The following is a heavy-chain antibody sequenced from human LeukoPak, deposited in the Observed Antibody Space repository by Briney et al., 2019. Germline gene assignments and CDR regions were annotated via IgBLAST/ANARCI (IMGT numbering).Heavy chain of an antibody. CDR2: IIPIFGTA. CDR1: GGTFSSYA. CDR3: GTLLSNGPFDY. Sequence: GASVKVSCKASGGTFSSYAISWLRQAPGQGLEWMGRIIPIFGTANYAQKFQGRVTITTDESTSTAYMELSSLRSEDTAVYYCGTLLSNGPFDYWGQGSLVTVSS. J-gene: IGHJ4*02. V-gene: IGHV1-69*05.